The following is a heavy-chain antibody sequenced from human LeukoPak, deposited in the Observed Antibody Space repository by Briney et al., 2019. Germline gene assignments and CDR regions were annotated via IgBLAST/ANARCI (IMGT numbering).Heavy chain of an antibody. V-gene: IGHV4-59*11. CDR1: GGNISSHY. J-gene: IGHJ3*02. Sequence: SETLSLTCTVSGGNISSHYWSWIRQPPGKGLEWIGYIYYSGSTNYNPSLKSRVTISVDTSKNQFSLKLSSVTAADTAVYYCARVRMADAFDIWGQGTMVTVSS. CDR2: IYYSGST. CDR3: ARVRMADAFDI. D-gene: IGHD2-8*01.